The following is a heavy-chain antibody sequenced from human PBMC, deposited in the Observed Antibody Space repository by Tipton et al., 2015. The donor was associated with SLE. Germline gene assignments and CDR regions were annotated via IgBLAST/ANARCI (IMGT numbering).Heavy chain of an antibody. D-gene: IGHD2-21*01. V-gene: IGHV1-8*01. CDR3: ARGYCGGDCYCRHYYYYGMDV. CDR1: GYAFTSHD. Sequence: QLVQSGAEVKKPGASVKVSCKASGYAFTSHDINWVRQATGQGLEWMGWLNPNSGNTGYAQKFQGRVTMTRNTSISTAYMELSSLRSEDTAVYYCARGYCGGDCYCRHYYYYGMDVWGQGTTVTVSS. J-gene: IGHJ6*02. CDR2: LNPNSGNT.